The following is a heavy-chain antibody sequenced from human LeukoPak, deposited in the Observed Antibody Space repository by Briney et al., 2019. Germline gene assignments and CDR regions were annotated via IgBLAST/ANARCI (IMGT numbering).Heavy chain of an antibody. CDR2: INHSGST. J-gene: IGHJ4*02. CDR1: GGSFSGYY. D-gene: IGHD3-10*01. V-gene: IGHV4-34*01. Sequence: ASETLSLTCAVYGGSFSGYYWSWIRQPPGKGLEWIGEINHSGSTNYNPSLKSRVTISVDTSKNQFSLKLSSVTAADTAVYYCARGRARYYCSGSYSLWGQGTLVTVSS. CDR3: ARGRARYYCSGSYSL.